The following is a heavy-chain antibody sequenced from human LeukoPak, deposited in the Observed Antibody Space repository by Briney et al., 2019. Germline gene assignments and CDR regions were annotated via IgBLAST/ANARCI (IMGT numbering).Heavy chain of an antibody. Sequence: SETLSLTCAVYGGSLSGYYWSWIRQPPGKGLEWIGEINHSGSTNYNPSLKSRVTISVDTSKNQFSLKLSSVTAADTAVYYCARIVSDCSSTSCRRYFDYWGQGTLVTVSS. J-gene: IGHJ4*02. D-gene: IGHD2-2*01. V-gene: IGHV4-34*01. CDR3: ARIVSDCSSTSCRRYFDY. CDR2: INHSGST. CDR1: GGSLSGYY.